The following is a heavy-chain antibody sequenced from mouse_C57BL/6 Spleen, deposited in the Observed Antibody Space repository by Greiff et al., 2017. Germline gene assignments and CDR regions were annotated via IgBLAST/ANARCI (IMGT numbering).Heavy chain of an antibody. V-gene: IGHV1-19*01. CDR1: GYTFTDYY. CDR3: ARRPIYYGNYGWYFDV. J-gene: IGHJ1*03. CDR2: INPYNGGT. D-gene: IGHD2-1*01. Sequence: VQLQQSGPVLVKPGASVQMSCKASGYTFTDYYMNWVKQSHGKGLEWIGVINPYNGGTSSNHKFKGKATLTVAKSSSTAYMELSSLTSEDSAVYYCARRPIYYGNYGWYFDVWGTGTTVTVSS.